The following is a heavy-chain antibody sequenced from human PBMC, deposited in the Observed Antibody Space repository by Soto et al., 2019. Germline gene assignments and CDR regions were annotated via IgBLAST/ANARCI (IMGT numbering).Heavy chain of an antibody. CDR3: ARDPGTYSRSWYKHFDY. J-gene: IGHJ4*02. CDR1: GFTFSSYG. Sequence: PGGSLRLSCAASGFTFSSYGMHWVRQAPGKGLEWVAVIWYDGSNKYYADSVKGRFTISRDNSKNTLYLQMNSLRAEDTAVYYCARDPGTYSRSWYKHFDYWGQGTLVTVSS. CDR2: IWYDGSNK. D-gene: IGHD6-13*01. V-gene: IGHV3-33*01.